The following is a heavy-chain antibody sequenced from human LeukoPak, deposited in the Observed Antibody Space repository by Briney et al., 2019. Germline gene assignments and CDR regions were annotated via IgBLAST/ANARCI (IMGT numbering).Heavy chain of an antibody. CDR2: INPNSGGT. J-gene: IGHJ5*02. V-gene: IGHV1-2*02. Sequence: ASVKVSCKASGYTFTGYYMHWVRQAPGQGLEWMGWINPNSGGTNYAQKFQGRVTMTRDTSISTAYMELSRLRSDDTAVYYCARSEARFGDPRGWFDPWGQGTLVTVSS. D-gene: IGHD3-10*01. CDR3: ARSEARFGDPRGWFDP. CDR1: GYTFTGYY.